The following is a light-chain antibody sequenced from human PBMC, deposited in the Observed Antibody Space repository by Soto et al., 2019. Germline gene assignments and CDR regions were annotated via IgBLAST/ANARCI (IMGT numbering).Light chain of an antibody. J-gene: IGKJ1*01. CDR3: MQTLQALGT. CDR2: LGS. V-gene: IGKV2-28*01. Sequence: VMTQSPLSLPVTPGEPASISCRSSQNLLYSNGYNYLDWYLQKPGQSPQLLIYLGSNRSSGVPDRFSGSGSGTDFTLKISRLEAEDVGVYYCMQTLQALGTFGQGTKVEIK. CDR1: QNLLYSNGYNY.